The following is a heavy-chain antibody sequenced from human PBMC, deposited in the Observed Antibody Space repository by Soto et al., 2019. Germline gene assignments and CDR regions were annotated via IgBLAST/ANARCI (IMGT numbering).Heavy chain of an antibody. V-gene: IGHV1-18*04. CDR2: ISAYNGNT. CDR3: ARGDDILTPLYYFDY. Sequence: ASVKVSCKASGYTFTSYGISWVRQAPGQGLEWMVCISAYNGNTNYAQKLQGRVTMTTDTSTSTAYMELRSLRPDDTAVYYCARGDDILTPLYYFDYWGQGTLVTVSS. CDR1: GYTFTSYG. D-gene: IGHD3-9*01. J-gene: IGHJ4*02.